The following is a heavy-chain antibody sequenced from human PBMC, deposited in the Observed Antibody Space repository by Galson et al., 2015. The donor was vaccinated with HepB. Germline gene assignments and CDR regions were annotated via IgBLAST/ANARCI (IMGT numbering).Heavy chain of an antibody. CDR2: IDWDDDE. V-gene: IGHV2-70*11. Sequence: PALVKPTQTLTLTCTCSGFSLSTSGMCVSWIRQPPGKALEWLARIDWDDDEYYTTSLKTRLTISKDTSKNQVVLTMTNMDPVDTATYYCARIRAYYDYVWGSYHPGFGMDVWGQGTTVTVSS. J-gene: IGHJ6*02. CDR1: GFSLSTSGMC. D-gene: IGHD3-16*02. CDR3: ARIRAYYDYVWGSYHPGFGMDV.